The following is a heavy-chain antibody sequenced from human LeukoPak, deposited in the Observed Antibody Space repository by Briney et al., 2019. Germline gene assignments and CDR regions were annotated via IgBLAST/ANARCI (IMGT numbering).Heavy chain of an antibody. CDR3: ARYDSSGQH. Sequence: ASVTVSCKASGYTFTSYAMHWVRQAPGQRLEWMGWINAGNGNTNYAQKLQGRVTMTTDTSTSTAYMELRSLRSDDTAVYYCARYDSSGQHWGQGTLVTVSS. J-gene: IGHJ4*02. V-gene: IGHV1-3*01. D-gene: IGHD3-22*01. CDR2: INAGNGNT. CDR1: GYTFTSYA.